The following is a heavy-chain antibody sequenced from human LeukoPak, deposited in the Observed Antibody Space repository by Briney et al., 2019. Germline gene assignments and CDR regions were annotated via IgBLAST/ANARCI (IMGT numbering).Heavy chain of an antibody. CDR2: ISYDGSNK. Sequence: GGSLRLSCAASGFTFSSYGMHWVRQAPGKGLEWVALISYDGSNKYYADSVKGRFTISRDNPKNTLDLQMNSLRPEDTAVYYCAKDITIFGVVCPDYWGQGTLVTVSS. J-gene: IGHJ4*02. D-gene: IGHD3-3*01. V-gene: IGHV3-30*18. CDR1: GFTFSSYG. CDR3: AKDITIFGVVCPDY.